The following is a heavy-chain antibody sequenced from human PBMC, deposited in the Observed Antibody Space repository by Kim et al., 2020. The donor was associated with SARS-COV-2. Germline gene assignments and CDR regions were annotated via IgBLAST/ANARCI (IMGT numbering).Heavy chain of an antibody. CDR1: GYTFTSYD. Sequence: ASVKVSCKASGYTFTSYDINWVRQATGKGLEWMGWMNPNSGNTGYAKKFQGRVTMTRNTSISTAYMELSSLRAEDTAVYYCARGRRDIVVVIAIRYYYYGMDVWGQGTTVTVSS. D-gene: IGHD2-21*01. J-gene: IGHJ6*02. CDR2: MNPNSGNT. V-gene: IGHV1-8*01. CDR3: ARGRRDIVVVIAIRYYYYGMDV.